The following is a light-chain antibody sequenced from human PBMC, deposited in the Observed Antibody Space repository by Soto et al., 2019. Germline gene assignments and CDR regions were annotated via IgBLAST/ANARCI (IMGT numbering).Light chain of an antibody. CDR1: QSVLYSSNNKNY. CDR2: WAS. Sequence: DIVMTQSPDSLAVSLGERATINCKSSQSVLYSSNNKNYLAWYQQQPRQPPKLLISWASTRDSGVPDRFSGSGSGTDFTLTISSLPAEDVAVYYCQQYYSTPRTFGQGTKVEIK. V-gene: IGKV4-1*01. CDR3: QQYYSTPRT. J-gene: IGKJ1*01.